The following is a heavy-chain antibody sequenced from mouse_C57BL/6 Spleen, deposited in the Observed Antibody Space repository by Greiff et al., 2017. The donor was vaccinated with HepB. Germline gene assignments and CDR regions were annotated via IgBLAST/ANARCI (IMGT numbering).Heavy chain of an antibody. Sequence: VQLQQSGPELVKPGASVKMSCKASGYTFTDYNMHWVKQSHGKSLEWIGYINPNNGGTSYNQKFKGKATLTVNKSSSTAYMELRSLTSEDSAVYYCARGITTVEYYFDYWGQGTTLTVSS. CDR1: GYTFTDYN. CDR3: ARGITTVEYYFDY. V-gene: IGHV1-22*01. J-gene: IGHJ2*01. D-gene: IGHD1-1*01. CDR2: INPNNGGT.